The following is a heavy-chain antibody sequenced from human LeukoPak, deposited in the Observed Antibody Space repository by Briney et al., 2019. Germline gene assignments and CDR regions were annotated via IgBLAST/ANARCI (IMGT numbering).Heavy chain of an antibody. D-gene: IGHD3-3*01. J-gene: IGHJ6*02. V-gene: IGHV4-34*01. CDR2: INDSGST. Sequence: PSETLSLTCAVYGGSFSGYYWSWIRQPPGKGLEWIGEINDSGSTNYNPSLKSRVTISVDTSKNQFSLKLSSVTAADTAVYYCAREGITIFGVVIHHYYGMDVWGQGTTVTVSS. CDR1: GGSFSGYY. CDR3: AREGITIFGVVIHHYYGMDV.